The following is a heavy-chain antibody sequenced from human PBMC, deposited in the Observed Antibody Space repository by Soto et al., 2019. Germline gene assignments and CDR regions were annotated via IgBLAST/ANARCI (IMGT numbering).Heavy chain of an antibody. CDR3: ARGVGNNWNYVWFDP. V-gene: IGHV3-30*03. D-gene: IGHD1-7*01. J-gene: IGHJ5*02. CDR2: TSYDGRDK. Sequence: QVRVVESGGGVVQPGRSLRLSCAASGFTFSTYAMHWVRQAPGKGLEWVAGTSYDGRDKDYADSVKGRFTISRDNSKNTVYLQMSSLRVDDTAGYYCARGVGNNWNYVWFDPWGQGTLVTVSS. CDR1: GFTFSTYA.